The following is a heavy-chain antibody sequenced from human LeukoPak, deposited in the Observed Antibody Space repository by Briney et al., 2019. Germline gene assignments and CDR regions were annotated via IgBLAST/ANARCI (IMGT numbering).Heavy chain of an antibody. CDR1: GYTFTSYA. CDR2: INAGNGNT. V-gene: IGHV1-3*01. J-gene: IGHJ4*02. CDR3: ARVRTYSSGPFGY. Sequence: GASVKVSCKASGYTFTSYAMHWVRQAPGQRLEWMGWINAGNGNTKYSQKFQGRVTITRDTSASTAYMGLSSLRSEDTAVYYCARVRTYSSGPFGYWGQGTLVTASS. D-gene: IGHD6-19*01.